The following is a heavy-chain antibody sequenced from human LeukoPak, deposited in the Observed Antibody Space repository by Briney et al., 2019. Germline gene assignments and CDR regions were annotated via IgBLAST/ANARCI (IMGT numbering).Heavy chain of an antibody. Sequence: ASVKVSCKASGYTFTSYFLHWVRQAPGQGLEWMGVIIPSGGSTSYAQKFQGRLTMTRDMSTSTVYMELSSLRSEDTAVYYCARDFEGSPDYWGQGTLVTVSS. J-gene: IGHJ4*02. CDR2: IIPSGGST. V-gene: IGHV1-46*01. D-gene: IGHD3-9*01. CDR3: ARDFEGSPDY. CDR1: GYTFTSYF.